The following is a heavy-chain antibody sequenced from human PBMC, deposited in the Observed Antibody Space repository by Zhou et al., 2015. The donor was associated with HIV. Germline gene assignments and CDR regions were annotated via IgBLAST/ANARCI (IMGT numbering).Heavy chain of an antibody. Sequence: QVQLVQSGAEVKKPGSSVKVSCKASGGTFSSYAISWVRQAPGQGLEWMGGIIPIFGTANYAQKFQGRVTITADESTSTAYMELSSLRSEDTAVYYCARVGRRDGYNSRPGVGYFDLWGRGTLVTVSS. J-gene: IGHJ2*01. V-gene: IGHV1-69*01. CDR3: ARVGRRDGYNSRPGVGYFDL. CDR2: IIPIFGTA. CDR1: GGTFSSYA. D-gene: IGHD5-24*01.